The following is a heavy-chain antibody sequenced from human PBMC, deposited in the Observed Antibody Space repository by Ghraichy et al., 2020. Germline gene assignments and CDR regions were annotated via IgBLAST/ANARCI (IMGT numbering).Heavy chain of an antibody. J-gene: IGHJ6*03. Sequence: SETLSLTCTVSGGSISSYYWSWIRQPPGKGLEWIGYIYYSGSTNYNPSLKSRVTISVDTSKNQFSLKLSSVTAADTAVYYCARDQRRVNWGSWYYYMDVWGKGTTVTVSS. D-gene: IGHD7-27*01. CDR1: GGSISSYY. CDR3: ARDQRRVNWGSWYYYMDV. V-gene: IGHV4-59*01. CDR2: IYYSGST.